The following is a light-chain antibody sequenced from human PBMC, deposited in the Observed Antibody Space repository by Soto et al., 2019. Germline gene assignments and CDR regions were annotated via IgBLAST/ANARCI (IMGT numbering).Light chain of an antibody. CDR3: HQRKSWPRT. CDR1: QTVSSK. J-gene: IGKJ1*01. CDR2: DTS. V-gene: IGKV3-11*01. Sequence: EIVSTQSPGTLSSSPGERATLSCRASQTVSSKLAWYQHKPGQAPRLLIYDTSNRATGIPARFSGSGSGTDFTLTISSLEPEDFAVYYCHQRKSWPRTFGQGTKV.